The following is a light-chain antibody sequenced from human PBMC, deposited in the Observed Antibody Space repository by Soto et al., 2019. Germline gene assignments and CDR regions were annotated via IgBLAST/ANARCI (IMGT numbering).Light chain of an antibody. CDR1: SSDVGGYKY. Sequence: QSALTQPASVSGSPGQSISISCTGTSSDVGGYKYVSWYQQHPGKAPKLMIYDVSSRPSGVSNRFSGSKSGNTASLTISGLQAEDEADYYCSSYTSSSLDVFGTGTKLTVL. J-gene: IGLJ1*01. CDR3: SSYTSSSLDV. CDR2: DVS. V-gene: IGLV2-14*01.